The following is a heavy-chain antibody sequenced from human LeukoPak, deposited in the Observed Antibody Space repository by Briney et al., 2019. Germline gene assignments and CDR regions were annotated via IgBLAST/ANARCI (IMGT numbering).Heavy chain of an antibody. V-gene: IGHV4-30-4*01. J-gene: IGHJ6*02. CDR3: ARVAHIVVVPEQNYYYGMDV. Sequence: SQTLSLTCTVSGGSISSGVYYWSWIRQPPGKGLEWIGYIYYSGSTYYNPSLKSRVTISVDTSKNQFSLKLSSVTAADTAVYYCARVAHIVVVPEQNYYYGMDVWGQGTTVTVSS. CDR1: GGSISSGVYY. D-gene: IGHD2-2*01. CDR2: IYYSGST.